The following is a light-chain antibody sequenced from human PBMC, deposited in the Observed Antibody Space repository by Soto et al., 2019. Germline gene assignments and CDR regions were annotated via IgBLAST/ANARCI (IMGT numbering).Light chain of an antibody. CDR3: QRAYSFPIT. CDR2: AAS. CDR1: QDIAAY. V-gene: IGKV1D-12*01. Sequence: DIHVTQSPASVSASVGYRVTITCRASQDIAAYLAWYQHKPGRAPELLIHAASSLQSGVPSRFSGSGSGTDFTLTINGLQPEDFATYYCQRAYSFPITFGQGTRLEIK. J-gene: IGKJ5*01.